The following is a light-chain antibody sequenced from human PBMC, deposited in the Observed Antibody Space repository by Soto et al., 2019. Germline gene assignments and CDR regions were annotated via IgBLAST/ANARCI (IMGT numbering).Light chain of an antibody. CDR2: AAS. Sequence: DIQMTQSPSSLSASVGDSVTITCRASQDISNNLGWFQQKPGKAPKRLIYAASSLQSGVPSRFSGSGSGTEFTLTISSLQPEDFATYYCLQHTYLWTFGQGTKGDNK. J-gene: IGKJ1*01. CDR3: LQHTYLWT. V-gene: IGKV1-17*01. CDR1: QDISNN.